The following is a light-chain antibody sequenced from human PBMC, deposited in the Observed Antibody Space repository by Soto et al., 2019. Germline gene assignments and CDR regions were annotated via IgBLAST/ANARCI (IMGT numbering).Light chain of an antibody. V-gene: IGLV1-47*02. Sequence: QPVLTQPPSASGTPGQRVTISYSGSSSNIGTNFVYWYQQLPGTAPKLLIFSNAQRPSGVPDRFSGSRSGTSASLAISGLRSEDEADYYCAAWDDSLSGWVFGGGTKLTVL. CDR2: SNA. CDR3: AAWDDSLSGWV. J-gene: IGLJ3*02. CDR1: SSNIGTNF.